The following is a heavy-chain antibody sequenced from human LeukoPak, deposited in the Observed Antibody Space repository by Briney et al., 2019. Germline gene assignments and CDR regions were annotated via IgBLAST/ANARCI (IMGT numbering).Heavy chain of an antibody. CDR1: GYTFTSYD. D-gene: IGHD3-3*01. CDR3: ARHTGSLYDFWSGYIDY. J-gene: IGHJ4*02. Sequence: ASVKVSCKASGYTFTSYDINWVRQATGQGLEWMGWMNPNSGNTGYAQKFQGRVTMTTDTSTRTAYMELRSLRSDDTDVYYCARHTGSLYDFWSGYIDYWGQGTLVTVSS. V-gene: IGHV1-8*01. CDR2: MNPNSGNT.